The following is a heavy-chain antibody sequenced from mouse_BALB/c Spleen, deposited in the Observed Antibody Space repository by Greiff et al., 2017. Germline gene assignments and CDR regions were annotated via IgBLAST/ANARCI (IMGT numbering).Heavy chain of an antibody. J-gene: IGHJ2*01. Sequence: VKLVESGPELVKPGASVRISCKASGYTFTSYYIHWVKQRPGQGLEWIGWIYPGNVNTKYNEKFKGKATLTADKSSSTAYMQLSSLTSEDSAVYFCARDRYYFDYWGQGTTLTVSS. V-gene: IGHV1S56*01. CDR2: IYPGNVNT. CDR1: GYTFTSYY. CDR3: ARDRYYFDY.